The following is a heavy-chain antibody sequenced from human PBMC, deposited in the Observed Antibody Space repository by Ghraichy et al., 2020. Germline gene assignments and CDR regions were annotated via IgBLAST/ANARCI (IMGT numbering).Heavy chain of an antibody. J-gene: IGHJ4*02. CDR2: ISSSSSTI. CDR3: ARDCDSSGWSRFLEN. Sequence: GGSLRLSCAASGFTFSSYSMNWVRQAPGKGLEWVSYISSSSSTIYYADSVKGRFTISRDNAKNSLYLQMNSLRDEDTAVYYCARDCDSSGWSRFLENWGQGTLVTVSS. D-gene: IGHD6-19*01. CDR1: GFTFSSYS. V-gene: IGHV3-48*02.